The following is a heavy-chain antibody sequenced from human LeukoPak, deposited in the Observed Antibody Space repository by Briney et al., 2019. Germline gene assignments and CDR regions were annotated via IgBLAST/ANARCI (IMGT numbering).Heavy chain of an antibody. Sequence: SETLSLTCTVSGGSISSYHWSWIRQPPGKGLEWIGYIYYSGSTNYNPSLKSRVTISVDTSKNQFSLKLSSVTAADTAVYYCARAVNSYYYYGMDVWGQGTTVTVSS. V-gene: IGHV4-59*01. CDR2: IYYSGST. CDR3: ARAVNSYYYYGMDV. CDR1: GGSISSYH. J-gene: IGHJ6*02. D-gene: IGHD4-11*01.